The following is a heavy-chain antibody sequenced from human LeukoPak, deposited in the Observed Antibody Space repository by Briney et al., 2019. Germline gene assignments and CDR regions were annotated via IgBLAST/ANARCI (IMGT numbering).Heavy chain of an antibody. CDR3: ARGYCSDGSCYSQFEF. CDR1: GYTFTSYD. V-gene: IGHV1-8*02. Sequence: GASVKLSCTASGYTFTSYDINWVRQATGQGLEWMGWMNPNSGNTGYAQKFQGRVTMTRNTSISTAYMEVSSLRSEDTAVYYCARGYCSDGSCYSQFEFWGQGTLVTVSS. J-gene: IGHJ4*02. D-gene: IGHD2-15*01. CDR2: MNPNSGNT.